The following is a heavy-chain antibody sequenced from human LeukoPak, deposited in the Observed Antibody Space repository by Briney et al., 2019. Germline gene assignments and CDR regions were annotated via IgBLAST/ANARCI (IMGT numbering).Heavy chain of an antibody. CDR2: ISGSVGST. Sequence: PGGSLRLSCAASGFSFTNYAMTWVRQAPGNGLEWVSAISGSVGSTSYADDVRGRFTVSRDNSKNTLYLQMNSLRAEDTAVYYCAKDLLGRGNLTYYDFWSGYYTGGNFDYWGQGTLVTVSS. CDR1: GFSFTNYA. J-gene: IGHJ4*02. CDR3: AKDLLGRGNLTYYDFWSGYYTGGNFDY. V-gene: IGHV3-23*01. D-gene: IGHD3-3*01.